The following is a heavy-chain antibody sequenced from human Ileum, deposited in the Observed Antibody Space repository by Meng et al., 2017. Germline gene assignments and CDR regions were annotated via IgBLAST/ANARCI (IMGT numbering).Heavy chain of an antibody. V-gene: IGHV4-4*02. Sequence: LQGSGPGLVKPSGTLSLTGAVSGASISTSNLWKWVRQPPGKGLEWIGEIHHSGTTNYNPSLKSRVTISLDKSKNQFSLELRSVTAADTAVYYCARHDYGDPTAAFDYWGQGTLVTVSS. CDR2: IHHSGTT. CDR1: GASISTSNL. J-gene: IGHJ4*02. CDR3: ARHDYGDPTAAFDY. D-gene: IGHD4-17*01.